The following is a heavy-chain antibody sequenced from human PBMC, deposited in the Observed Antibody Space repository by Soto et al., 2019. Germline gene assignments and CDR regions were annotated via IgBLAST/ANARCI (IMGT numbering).Heavy chain of an antibody. CDR1: GFTFSNAW. D-gene: IGHD5-18*01. CDR3: TTAPPQLPPMY. J-gene: IGHJ4*02. CDR2: IKSKTDGGTT. Sequence: SGGSLRLSCAASGFTFSNAWMSWVRQAPGKGLEWVGRIKSKTDGGTTDYAAPVKGRFTISRDDSKNTLYLQMNSLKTEDTAVYYCTTAPPQLPPMYWGQGTLVTVSS. V-gene: IGHV3-15*01.